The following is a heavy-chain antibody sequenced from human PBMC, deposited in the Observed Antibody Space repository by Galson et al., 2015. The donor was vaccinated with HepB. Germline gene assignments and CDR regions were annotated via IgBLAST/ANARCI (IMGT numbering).Heavy chain of an antibody. CDR1: GGSISIYY. V-gene: IGHV4-59*01. J-gene: IGHJ4*02. D-gene: IGHD4-17*01. CDR3: AKTYGDYGSFRPRYYFDY. CDR2: VSYSGST. Sequence: ETLSLTCTVSGGSISIYYWTWIRQPPGEGLEWIGYVSYSGSTNYNPSLKTRVTISGDMAKNQFSLKLRSVTAADTAVYYCAKTYGDYGSFRPRYYFDYWGQGTLVTVSS.